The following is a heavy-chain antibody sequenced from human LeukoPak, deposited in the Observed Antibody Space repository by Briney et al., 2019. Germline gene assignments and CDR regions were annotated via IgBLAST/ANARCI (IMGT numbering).Heavy chain of an antibody. CDR3: ARDNYGTLDY. J-gene: IGHJ4*02. D-gene: IGHD4-17*01. Sequence: AAVKVSCRVSGYTFTVYFIHWVRQAPGHGLEWMGWTSPKSGDTRYTHKFQGRVTMTRDTSLSTVYMELDRPTFDDTAVYYCARDNYGTLDYWGQGTLVTVSS. V-gene: IGHV1-2*02. CDR1: GYTFTVYF. CDR2: TSPKSGDT.